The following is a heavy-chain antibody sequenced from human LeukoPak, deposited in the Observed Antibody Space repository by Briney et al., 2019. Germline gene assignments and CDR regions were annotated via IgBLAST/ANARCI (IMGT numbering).Heavy chain of an antibody. CDR1: GFTFSNYA. V-gene: IGHV3-23*01. CDR2: ISGSGGST. Sequence: GGSLRLSCAASGFTFSNYAMNWVRQAPGKGLEWVSAISGSGGSTYYADSVKGRFTISRDNSKNTLYLQMNSLRAEDTAVYYCAKDLSSGFPKNLSDYWGQGTLVTVSS. D-gene: IGHD6-19*01. J-gene: IGHJ4*02. CDR3: AKDLSSGFPKNLSDY.